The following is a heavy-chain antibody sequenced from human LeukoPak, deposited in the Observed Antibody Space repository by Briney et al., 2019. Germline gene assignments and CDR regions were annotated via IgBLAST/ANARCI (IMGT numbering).Heavy chain of an antibody. D-gene: IGHD2-8*02. V-gene: IGHV3-74*01. CDR1: GFTFNKYA. J-gene: IGHJ4*01. CDR2: LGADGSGT. CDR3: ARDGFTGPRTAYLDH. Sequence: GGSLRLSCAASGFTFNKYAMHWVRQIPGTGLVWVSRLGADGSGTRYADSVKGRSTISRDNAKNTVYLQMSSLRADDTAVYYCARDGFTGPRTAYLDHWGQGTLVTVSS.